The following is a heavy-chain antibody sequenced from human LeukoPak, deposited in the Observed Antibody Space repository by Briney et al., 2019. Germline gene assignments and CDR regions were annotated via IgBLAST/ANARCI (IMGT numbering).Heavy chain of an antibody. CDR2: IYYSGAS. CDR3: AREPKDSGYDPYYFDY. V-gene: IGHV4-39*01. D-gene: IGHD5-12*01. CDR1: GDSISSNSYY. J-gene: IGHJ4*02. Sequence: SETLSLTCTVSGDSISSNSYYWGWIRQPPGKGLEWIGSIYYSGASYYNPSLKSRVIISVDTSKNQFSLKLSSVTAADTAVFYCAREPKDSGYDPYYFDYWGQGTLVTVSS.